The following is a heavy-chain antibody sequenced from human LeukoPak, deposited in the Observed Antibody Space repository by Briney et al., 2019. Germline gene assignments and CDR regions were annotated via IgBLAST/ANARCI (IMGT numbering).Heavy chain of an antibody. V-gene: IGHV3-23*01. CDR3: AKSQDGGRLFHFDY. Sequence: GGSLRLSCAASGFPFSSYAMSWARQAPGKGLEGVAVISGSGGSTYSADSVKGRFTISRDNSKNTLYLQMNSLRAEDTAVYFCAKSQDGGRLFHFDYWGQGTLVTVSS. J-gene: IGHJ4*02. CDR2: ISGSGGST. CDR1: GFPFSSYA. D-gene: IGHD1-26*01.